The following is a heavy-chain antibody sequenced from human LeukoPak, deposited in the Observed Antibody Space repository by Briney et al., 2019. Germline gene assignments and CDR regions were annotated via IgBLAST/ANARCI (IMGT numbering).Heavy chain of an antibody. Sequence: TGGSLRLSCAASGLTFSSFAMSWVRQAPGKGLEWVSGISWNSGSIGYADSVKGRFTISRDNAKNSLYLQMNSLRAEDTALYYCAKDSYFDWSPTSHKGAFDIWGQGTMVTVSS. CDR2: ISWNSGSI. V-gene: IGHV3-9*01. D-gene: IGHD3-9*01. CDR3: AKDSYFDWSPTSHKGAFDI. J-gene: IGHJ3*02. CDR1: GLTFSSFA.